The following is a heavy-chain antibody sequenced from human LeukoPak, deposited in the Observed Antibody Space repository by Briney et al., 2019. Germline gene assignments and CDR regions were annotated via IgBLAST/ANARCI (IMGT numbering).Heavy chain of an antibody. J-gene: IGHJ4*02. CDR1: GYTFSDYY. Sequence: ASVKVSCKASGYTFSDYYIHWVRQAPGQGLEWMAWINPSNGDTNYAQKFQGRVTMIRDTSISTVYMELTRLISDDTAVYYCARVGSSGWYVHPTLDYWGQGTLVTVSS. V-gene: IGHV1-2*02. CDR3: ARVGSSGWYVHPTLDY. CDR2: INPSNGDT. D-gene: IGHD6-19*01.